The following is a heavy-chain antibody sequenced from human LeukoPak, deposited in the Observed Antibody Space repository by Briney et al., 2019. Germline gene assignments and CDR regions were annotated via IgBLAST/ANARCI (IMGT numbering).Heavy chain of an antibody. CDR1: GGSFSGYY. CDR3: ARGGYYYDSSGYYHDY. CDR2: INHSGST. D-gene: IGHD3-22*01. J-gene: IGHJ4*02. V-gene: IGHV4-34*01. Sequence: PSETLSLTCAVYGGSFSGYYWSWIRQPPGKGLEWIGEINHSGSTNYNPSLKSRVTISVDTSKNQFSLKLSSVTAADTAVCYCARGGYYYDSSGYYHDYWGQGTLVTVSS.